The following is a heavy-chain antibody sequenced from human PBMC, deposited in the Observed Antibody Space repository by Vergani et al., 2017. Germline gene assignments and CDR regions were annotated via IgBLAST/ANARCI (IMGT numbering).Heavy chain of an antibody. Sequence: VQLVESGGGVVQPGRSLRLSCAASGFTFSSYGMHWVRQAPGKGLEWVSYISSSGSIIYYADSVKGRFTISRDNAKNSLYLQMNSLRAEDTAVYYCARGLLQRWTGYYFDYWGQGTLVTVSS. CDR2: ISSSGSII. V-gene: IGHV3-48*04. D-gene: IGHD4-23*01. CDR1: GFTFSSYG. CDR3: ARGLLQRWTGYYFDY. J-gene: IGHJ4*02.